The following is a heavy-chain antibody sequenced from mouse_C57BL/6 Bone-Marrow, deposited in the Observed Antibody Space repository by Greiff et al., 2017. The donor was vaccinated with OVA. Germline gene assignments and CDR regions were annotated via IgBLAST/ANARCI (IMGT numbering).Heavy chain of an antibody. Sequence: VQLQQSRAELARPGASVKMSCKASGYTFTSYTMHWVKQRPGPGLEWIGYINPSSGYTKSNQKFKDKATLTADKSSSTAYMQLSSLTSEDSAVYYCARYYGNQYYDAMDYWGQGTSVTVSS. CDR1: GYTFTSYT. V-gene: IGHV1-4*01. J-gene: IGHJ4*01. D-gene: IGHD2-1*01. CDR3: ARYYGNQYYDAMDY. CDR2: INPSSGYT.